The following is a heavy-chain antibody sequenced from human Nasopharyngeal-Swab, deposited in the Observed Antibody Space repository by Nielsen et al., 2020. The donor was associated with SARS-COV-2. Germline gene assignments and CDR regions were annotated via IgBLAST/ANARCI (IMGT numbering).Heavy chain of an antibody. V-gene: IGHV5-51*01. Sequence: GESLKISCKGSGYSFTSYWIGWVRQMPGKGLEWMGIIYPGDSDTRYGPSFQGQVTISADKSISTAYLQWSSLKASDTAMYYCARDGYYDSSGYYNYGMDVWGQGTTVTVSS. J-gene: IGHJ6*02. CDR2: IYPGDSDT. CDR3: ARDGYYDSSGYYNYGMDV. D-gene: IGHD3-22*01. CDR1: GYSFTSYW.